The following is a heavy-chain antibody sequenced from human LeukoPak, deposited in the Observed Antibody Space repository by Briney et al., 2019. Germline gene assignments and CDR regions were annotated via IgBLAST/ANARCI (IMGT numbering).Heavy chain of an antibody. Sequence: GGSLRLSCAASGFSFSSYSMNWVRQAPGKGLEWVSYISRSSSVIHYTDSVKGRVTIFRDNAKNALYLQMNSLRAEDTAVYYCAKDQRYTSRLGAFDIWGQGTMVTVSS. V-gene: IGHV3-21*05. CDR2: ISRSSSVI. CDR1: GFSFSSYS. D-gene: IGHD6-13*01. J-gene: IGHJ3*02. CDR3: AKDQRYTSRLGAFDI.